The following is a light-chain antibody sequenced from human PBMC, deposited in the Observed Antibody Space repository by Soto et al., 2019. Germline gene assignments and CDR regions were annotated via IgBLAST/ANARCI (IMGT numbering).Light chain of an antibody. J-gene: IGKJ1*01. CDR1: QGVSSN. CDR2: GAS. V-gene: IGKV3-15*01. CDR3: QQYNDWPRT. Sequence: EMVMTQSPATLSVSPGERATLSCRASQGVSSNLAWYQQKPGQPPRLLIYGASTRATGIPARFSGSGSGTEFTLTISSLQSEDFAVYYCQQYNDWPRTFGQGTKVEIK.